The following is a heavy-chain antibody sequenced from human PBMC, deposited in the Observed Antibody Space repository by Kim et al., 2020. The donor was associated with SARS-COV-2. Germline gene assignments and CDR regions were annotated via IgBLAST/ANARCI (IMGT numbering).Heavy chain of an antibody. CDR1: GFTFSSYE. D-gene: IGHD6-19*01. CDR3: ARKIAVARTDGFSYYYYYYGMDV. J-gene: IGHJ6*02. V-gene: IGHV3-48*03. CDR2: ISSSGSTI. Sequence: GGSLRLSCAASGFTFSSYEMNWVRQAPGKGLEWVSYISSSGSTIYYADSVKGRFTISRDNAKNSLYLQMNSLRAEDTAVYYCARKIAVARTDGFSYYYYYYGMDVWGQGTTVTVSS.